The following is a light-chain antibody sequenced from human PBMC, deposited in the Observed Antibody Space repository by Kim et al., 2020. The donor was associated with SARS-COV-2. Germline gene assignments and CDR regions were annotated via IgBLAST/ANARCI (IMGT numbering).Light chain of an antibody. V-gene: IGLV3-1*01. CDR2: QDS. CDR1: KLGDKY. CDR3: QAWDSSTGVV. Sequence: VSPCQTASITCAGDKLGDKYACWYQQKPGQSPVLVIYQDSKRPSGIPERFSGSNSGNTATLTISGTQAMDEADYYCQAWDSSTGVVFGGGTQLTVL. J-gene: IGLJ2*01.